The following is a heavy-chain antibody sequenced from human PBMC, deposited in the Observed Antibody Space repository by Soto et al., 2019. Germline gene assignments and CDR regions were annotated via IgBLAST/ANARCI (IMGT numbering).Heavy chain of an antibody. CDR3: ARGVSGSYYNPLDYYGMDV. CDR1: GGSISSSNW. Sequence: SETLSLTCAVSGGSISSSNWWSWVRQPPGKGLEWIGEIYHSGSTNYNPSLKSRVTISVDKSKNQFSLKLSSVTAADTAVYYCARGVSGSYYNPLDYYGMDVWGQGTTVTVSS. D-gene: IGHD1-26*01. CDR2: IYHSGST. J-gene: IGHJ6*02. V-gene: IGHV4-4*02.